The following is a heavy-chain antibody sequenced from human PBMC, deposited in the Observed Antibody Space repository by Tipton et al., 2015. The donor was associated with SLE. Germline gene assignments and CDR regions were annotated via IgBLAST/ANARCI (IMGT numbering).Heavy chain of an antibody. CDR1: GGSISRSSYY. J-gene: IGHJ6*03. CDR2: VYYSGST. D-gene: IGHD3-10*01. CDR3: ARADGSYFYYFMDV. Sequence: TLSLTCTVSGGSISRSSYYWAWIRQPPGKGLEWIGSVYYSGSTYYNPSLKSRVTVSVDTSKNQFSLRLSSVTAADSAVYYCARADGSYFYYFMDVWGKGTTVTVSS. V-gene: IGHV4-39*07.